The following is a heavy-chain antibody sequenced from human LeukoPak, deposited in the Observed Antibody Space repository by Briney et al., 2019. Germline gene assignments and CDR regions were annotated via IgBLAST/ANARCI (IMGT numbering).Heavy chain of an antibody. D-gene: IGHD3-22*01. Sequence: ASVTVSCKASGYTFTAYYMHWVRQAPGQGLEWMGWINPNSGDTKYVQKFQGRVTMTRDTSIRTVYMELAGLRSDDTAVFYCARDYYDSRGYGSFDYWGQGTLVTVS. J-gene: IGHJ4*02. V-gene: IGHV1-2*02. CDR1: GYTFTAYY. CDR2: INPNSGDT. CDR3: ARDYYDSRGYGSFDY.